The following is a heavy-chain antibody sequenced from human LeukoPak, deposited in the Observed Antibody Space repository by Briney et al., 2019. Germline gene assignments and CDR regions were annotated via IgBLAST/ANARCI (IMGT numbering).Heavy chain of an antibody. V-gene: IGHV3-13*01. CDR2: IDTAGDT. CDR3: ARWRWQQSEFDL. D-gene: IGHD5-24*01. CDR1: GFTFSNYD. Sequence: GGSLRLSCAASGFTFSNYDMHWVRQATGKGLEWVSGIDTAGDTYYPGSVKGRFTISRENAKNSLYLQVNSLRAEDTAVYYCARWRWQQSEFDLWGQGTLVTVSS. J-gene: IGHJ4*02.